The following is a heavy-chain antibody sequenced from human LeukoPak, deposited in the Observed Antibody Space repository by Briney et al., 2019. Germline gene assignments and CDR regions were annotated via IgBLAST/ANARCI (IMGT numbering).Heavy chain of an antibody. D-gene: IGHD5-18*01. V-gene: IGHV4-59*01. Sequence: SETLSLTCTVSGGSISSYYWSWIRQPAGKGLEWIGYLYNSGSTNYNPSLKSRVTISADTSKNQISLKLSSVTAADTAVYYCARAGGGYSYDYWGQGTLVTVSS. CDR2: LYNSGST. CDR1: GGSISSYY. J-gene: IGHJ4*02. CDR3: ARAGGGYSYDY.